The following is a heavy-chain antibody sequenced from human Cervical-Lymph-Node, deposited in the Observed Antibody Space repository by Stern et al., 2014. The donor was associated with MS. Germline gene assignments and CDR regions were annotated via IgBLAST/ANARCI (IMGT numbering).Heavy chain of an antibody. CDR3: ARVGPATKKRWFDP. CDR1: GYDFTSHW. CDR2: IYPADSDT. J-gene: IGHJ5*02. V-gene: IGHV5-51*03. D-gene: IGHD2-2*01. Sequence: EVQLVESGAEVKKPGESLKISCKASGYDFTSHWIGWVRQTPEKGLECMGIIYPADSDTRYSPSFQGQVSISADKSISTAYLQWSSLKASDTAMYYCARVGPATKKRWFDPWGQGTLVTVSS.